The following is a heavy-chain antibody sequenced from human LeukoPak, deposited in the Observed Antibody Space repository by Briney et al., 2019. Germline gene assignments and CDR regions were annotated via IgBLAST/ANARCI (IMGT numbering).Heavy chain of an antibody. Sequence: SETLSLTCTVSGGSISSYYWSWIRQPAGKGLEWIGRIYTSGSTNYNPSLKSRVTMSVDTSKNQFSLKLTSATAADTAVYYCARDPRNYDLGYWGQGTLVTVSS. V-gene: IGHV4-4*07. CDR1: GGSISSYY. D-gene: IGHD3-3*01. CDR3: ARDPRNYDLGY. CDR2: IYTSGST. J-gene: IGHJ4*02.